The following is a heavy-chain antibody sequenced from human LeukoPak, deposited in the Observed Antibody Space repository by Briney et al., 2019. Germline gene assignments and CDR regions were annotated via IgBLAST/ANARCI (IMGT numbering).Heavy chain of an antibody. V-gene: IGHV4-39*01. CDR2: IYYSGST. J-gene: IGHJ4*02. D-gene: IGHD3-3*01. CDR3: AGNVLRFLEWLPFDY. CDR1: GGSISSSSYY. Sequence: SETLSLTYTVSGGSISSSSYYWGWIRQPPGKGLEWIGSIYYSGSTYYNPSLKSRVTISVDTSKNQFSLKLSSVTAADTAVYYCAGNVLRFLEWLPFDYWGQGTLVTVSS.